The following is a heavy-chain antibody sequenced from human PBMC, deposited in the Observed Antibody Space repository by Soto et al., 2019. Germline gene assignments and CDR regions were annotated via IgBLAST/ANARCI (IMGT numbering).Heavy chain of an antibody. V-gene: IGHV4-4*02. CDR1: GVPISSYDW. CDR2: IYHNGRT. Sequence: VHLEESGPGLVRPSGTLSLTCNVSGVPISSYDWWTWVRQTPGKGLVWIGEIYHNGRTNYNPSLKRRVSLSVDKSTNQFSLNLQSLTAADTAVYYCARGTLIGSSTRNWFDPWGQGTQVTVSS. CDR3: ARGTLIGSSTRNWFDP. D-gene: IGHD3-10*01. J-gene: IGHJ5*02.